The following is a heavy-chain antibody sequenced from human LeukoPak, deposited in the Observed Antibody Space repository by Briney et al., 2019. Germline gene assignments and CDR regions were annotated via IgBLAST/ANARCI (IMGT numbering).Heavy chain of an antibody. CDR2: ISWNSGSI. J-gene: IGHJ4*02. CDR1: GFTFDDYA. D-gene: IGHD3-22*01. Sequence: GGSLRLSCAASGFTFDDYAMHWVRQAPGKGLEWVSGISWNSGSIGYADSVKGRFTISRDNAKNSLYLQMNSLRAEDTALYYCAKDTEAHYYDSSGYLDYWGQGTLVTVSS. V-gene: IGHV3-9*01. CDR3: AKDTEAHYYDSSGYLDY.